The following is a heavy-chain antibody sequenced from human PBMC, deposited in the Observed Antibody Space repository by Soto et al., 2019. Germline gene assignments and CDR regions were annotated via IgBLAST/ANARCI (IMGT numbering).Heavy chain of an antibody. CDR3: ARVTAPLDYYDSSGYYYVWFDP. V-gene: IGHV4-31*03. CDR1: GGSISSGGYY. D-gene: IGHD3-22*01. Sequence: SETLSLTCTVSGGSISSGGYYWSWIRQHPGKGLEWIGYIYYSGSTYYNPSLKSRVTISVDTSKNQFSLKLSSVTAADTAVYYCARVTAPLDYYDSSGYYYVWFDPWGQGTLVNVS. J-gene: IGHJ5*02. CDR2: IYYSGST.